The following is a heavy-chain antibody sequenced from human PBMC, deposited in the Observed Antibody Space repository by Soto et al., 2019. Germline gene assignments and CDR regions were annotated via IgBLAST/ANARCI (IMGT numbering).Heavy chain of an antibody. V-gene: IGHV4-59*01. CDR3: ARGVGSSPPRY. D-gene: IGHD1-26*01. Sequence: PSETLSLTCTISGGSMSVYYWSWVRQPPGHELEWIGYIYASGSPYYNPSLRSRVTISADTSKNQISLKLTSPTAADTAVYYCARGVGSSPPRYWGRGTLVTVSS. CDR1: GGSMSVYY. CDR2: IYASGSP. J-gene: IGHJ4*02.